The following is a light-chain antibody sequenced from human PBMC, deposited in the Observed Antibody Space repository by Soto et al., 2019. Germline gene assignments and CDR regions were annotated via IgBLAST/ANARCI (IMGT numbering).Light chain of an antibody. CDR1: SSNIENNY. J-gene: IGLJ2*01. CDR3: GTWDSSLSTVL. V-gene: IGLV1-51*01. CDR2: DNN. Sequence: QSVLTQPPSVSAAPGQTVTISCSGSSSNIENNYVSWYQQLPGTAPKLLIYDNNQRPSGIPDRFSGSKSGTSATLGITGLQTGDEADYYCGTWDSSLSTVLFGGGTKVTVL.